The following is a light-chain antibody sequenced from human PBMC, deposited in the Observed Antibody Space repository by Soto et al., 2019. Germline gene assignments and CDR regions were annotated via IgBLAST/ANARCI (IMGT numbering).Light chain of an antibody. CDR1: QSIGGY. Sequence: DIVLTQSPATLSLSPGERATLSCRASQSIGGYVAWYQQKPGQAPRLLIHDASNRATGIPARFSGSGYGTDFTLTISSLEPEDFAAYYCHHRFSWLFGGGTKVEIK. V-gene: IGKV3-11*01. CDR3: HHRFSWL. J-gene: IGKJ4*01. CDR2: DAS.